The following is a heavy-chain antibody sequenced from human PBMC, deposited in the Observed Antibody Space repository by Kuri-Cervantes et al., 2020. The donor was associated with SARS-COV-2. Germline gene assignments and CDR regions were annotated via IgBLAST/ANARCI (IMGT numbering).Heavy chain of an antibody. CDR1: GFSLSTSGMC. CDR3: VRITDDFWSGSGGIALNDD. Sequence: SGPTLVKHTQPLTLTCTFTGFSLSTSGMCVSWFRQPPGKALEWLARIDWDDDKDYSTSLKTRLTISKDTSKNQVVLTMTNMDTVDTATYYCVRITDDFWSGSGGIALNDDWGQGTLVTVSS. V-gene: IGHV2-70*11. CDR2: IDWDDDK. D-gene: IGHD3-3*01. J-gene: IGHJ4*02.